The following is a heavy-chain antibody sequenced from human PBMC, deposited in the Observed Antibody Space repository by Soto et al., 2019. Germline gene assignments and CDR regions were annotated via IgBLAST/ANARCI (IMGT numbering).Heavy chain of an antibody. CDR3: ASHWGQTKRYYYYGMDV. V-gene: IGHV1-69*12. J-gene: IGHJ6*02. D-gene: IGHD7-27*01. CDR2: IIPIFGTA. Sequence: QVQLVQSGAEVKKRGSSVKVSCKASGGTFSSYAISWVRQAPGQGLEWMGGIIPIFGTADYAQNFQGRVTITAGESKSTAYMELSSLRSEDTAVYYCASHWGQTKRYYYYGMDVWGQGTTVTVSS. CDR1: GGTFSSYA.